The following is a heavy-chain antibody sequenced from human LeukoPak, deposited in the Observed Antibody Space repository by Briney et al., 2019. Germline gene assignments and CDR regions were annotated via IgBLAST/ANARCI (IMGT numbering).Heavy chain of an antibody. CDR1: GFTFSSYA. CDR3: AKGHYYDSSGYYFLYSCFDY. V-gene: IGHV3-23*01. J-gene: IGHJ4*02. D-gene: IGHD3-22*01. Sequence: GGSLRLSCAASGFTFSSYAMSWVRQAPGKGLEWVSAISGSGGSTYYTDSVKGRFTISRDNSKNTLYLQMNSLRAEDTAVYYCAKGHYYDSSGYYFLYSCFDYWGQGTLVTVSS. CDR2: ISGSGGST.